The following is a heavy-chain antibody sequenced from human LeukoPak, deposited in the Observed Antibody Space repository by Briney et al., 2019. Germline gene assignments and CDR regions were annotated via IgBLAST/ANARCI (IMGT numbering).Heavy chain of an antibody. J-gene: IGHJ4*02. V-gene: IGHV3-30*02. Sequence: HAGGSLRLSCAASGFTFSSHGMHWVRQAPGKGLEWVAFIRYDGSNKYYADSVKGRFTISRDNSKNTLYLQMNSLRVEDTAVYYCARVRAITAVTRDPAATFDYWGQGTLVTVSS. CDR3: ARVRAITAVTRDPAATFDY. CDR2: IRYDGSNK. D-gene: IGHD4-23*01. CDR1: GFTFSSHG.